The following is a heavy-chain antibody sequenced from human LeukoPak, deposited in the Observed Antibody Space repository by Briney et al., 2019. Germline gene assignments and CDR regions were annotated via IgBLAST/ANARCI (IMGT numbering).Heavy chain of an antibody. J-gene: IGHJ5*02. CDR1: GGSISSYY. V-gene: IGHV4-4*09. CDR2: IHTSGST. D-gene: IGHD3-16*01. CDR3: ARRRMLGVSGGCCWFDP. Sequence: PSETLSLTCTVSGGSISSYYWSWIRQPPGKGLEWIGYIHTSGSTNYNPSLKSRVTISVDTSKNQFSLKLSSVTAADTAVYYCARRRMLGVSGGCCWFDPWRQGTLVTVSS.